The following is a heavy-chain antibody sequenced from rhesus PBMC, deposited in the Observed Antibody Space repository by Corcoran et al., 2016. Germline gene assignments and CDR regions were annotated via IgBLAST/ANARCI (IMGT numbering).Heavy chain of an antibody. CDR1: GGSISSGYYY. Sequence: VQLQESGPGRVKPSETLSLTCAVSGGSISSGYYYWSWIRQPPGKGLEWIGYITYSGSTSDNPSLKSRVTISRDTFKNQFSLKRRSVTAADTAVYYCARDFRSGIYRDHGHFDLWGPGTPITISS. J-gene: IGHJ2*01. CDR3: ARDFRSGIYRDHGHFDL. D-gene: IGHD2-27*01. CDR2: ITYSGST. V-gene: IGHV4-122*02.